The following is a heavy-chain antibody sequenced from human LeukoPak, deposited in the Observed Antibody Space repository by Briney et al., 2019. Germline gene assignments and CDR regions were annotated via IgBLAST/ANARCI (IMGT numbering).Heavy chain of an antibody. Sequence: SETLSLTCTVSGGSISSYYWSWIRQPPGKGLEWIGYIYYSGSTNYNPSLKSRVIIPVDTSKNQFSLKLSSVTAADTAVYYCARLGYSSGWYYFDYWGQGTLVTVSS. CDR2: IYYSGST. CDR3: ARLGYSSGWYYFDY. J-gene: IGHJ4*02. D-gene: IGHD6-19*01. CDR1: GGSISSYY. V-gene: IGHV4-59*08.